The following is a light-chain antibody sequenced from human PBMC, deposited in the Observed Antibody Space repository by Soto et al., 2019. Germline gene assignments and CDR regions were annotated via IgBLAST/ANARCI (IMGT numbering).Light chain of an antibody. CDR3: QQYGTSHT. Sequence: EIVLTQSPGTLSLSPGERATLSCRASQTFTNNFLAWYQQKFGQAPRLLIYGASSRATGIPDRVSGSGSGTDFTLTISSLEPEDFAVYYCQQYGTSHTFGQGTRVEIK. V-gene: IGKV3-20*01. CDR1: QTFTNNF. CDR2: GAS. J-gene: IGKJ1*01.